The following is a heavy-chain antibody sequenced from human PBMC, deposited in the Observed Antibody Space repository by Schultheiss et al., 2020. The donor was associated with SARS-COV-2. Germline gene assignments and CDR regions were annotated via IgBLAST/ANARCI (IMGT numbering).Heavy chain of an antibody. V-gene: IGHV4-59*12. Sequence: SETLSLTCTVSGGSISPYYWSWIRHPPGKGLEWIGYIYYSGSTYYNPSLKSRVTISVDTSKNQFSLKLSSVTAADTAVYYCAKGRLRVDDWGQGALVTVSS. J-gene: IGHJ4*02. CDR3: AKGRLRVDD. CDR1: GGSISPYY. CDR2: IYYSGST.